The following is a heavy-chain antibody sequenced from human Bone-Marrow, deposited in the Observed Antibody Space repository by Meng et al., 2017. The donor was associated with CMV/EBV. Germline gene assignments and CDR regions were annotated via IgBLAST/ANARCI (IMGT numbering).Heavy chain of an antibody. V-gene: IGHV3-66*01. CDR2: IYSGGST. Sequence: GRLVEAGGGLVQPGGSLRLSCAASGFTVSSNYMSWVRQAPGKGLEWVSVIYSGGSTYYADSVKGRSTISRDNSKNTLYLQMNSLRAEDTAVYYCARVSKYQLLLFDYWGQGTLVTVSS. D-gene: IGHD2-2*01. CDR1: GFTVSSNY. J-gene: IGHJ4*02. CDR3: ARVSKYQLLLFDY.